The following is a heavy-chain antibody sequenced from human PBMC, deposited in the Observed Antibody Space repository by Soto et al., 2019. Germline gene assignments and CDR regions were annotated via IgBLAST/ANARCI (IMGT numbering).Heavy chain of an antibody. CDR3: ANGRGYSFAYYFDY. Sequence: PGGSLRLSCAASGFTFSSYAMSWVRQAPGKGKEWVSAISGSGGSTYNADSVKGRFTISRDNSKNTLYLQMNSLRAEDTAVYYCANGRGYSFAYYFDYWGQGTLVTGSS. CDR2: ISGSGGST. D-gene: IGHD5-18*01. V-gene: IGHV3-23*01. CDR1: GFTFSSYA. J-gene: IGHJ4*02.